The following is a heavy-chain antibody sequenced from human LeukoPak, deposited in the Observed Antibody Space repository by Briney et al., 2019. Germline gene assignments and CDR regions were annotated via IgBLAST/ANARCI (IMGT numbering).Heavy chain of an antibody. CDR2: ISGSGGNT. J-gene: IGHJ6*02. Sequence: PGGSLRLSCSAAGFTFRTYAVSWVRQAPGKGLEWVSAISGSGGNTDYADSVKGRFTISRDNSKNTMYLQINSLRAEDTAVYYCARDRHCANGVCHNSAGMDVWGQGTTVTVSS. D-gene: IGHD2-8*01. CDR1: GFTFRTYA. CDR3: ARDRHCANGVCHNSAGMDV. V-gene: IGHV3-23*01.